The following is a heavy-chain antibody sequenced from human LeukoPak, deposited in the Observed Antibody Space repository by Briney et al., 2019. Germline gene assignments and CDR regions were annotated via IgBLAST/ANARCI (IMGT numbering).Heavy chain of an antibody. CDR1: GYSFTSYW. D-gene: IGHD6-13*01. CDR2: IYPGDSDT. Sequence: GESLKISCKGSGYSFTSYWIGWVRQMPGKGLEWMGIIYPGDSDTRYSPSFQGQVTISADKSISTAYLQWSSLKASDTAIYYCARQGAAGKYYYYYMDVWGKGTTVTVSS. CDR3: ARQGAAGKYYYYYMDV. J-gene: IGHJ6*03. V-gene: IGHV5-51*01.